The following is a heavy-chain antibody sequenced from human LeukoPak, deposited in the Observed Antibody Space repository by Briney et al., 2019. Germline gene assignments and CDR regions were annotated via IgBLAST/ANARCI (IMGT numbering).Heavy chain of an antibody. CDR1: GFTFSSYG. D-gene: IGHD1-1*01. Sequence: GGSLRLSCAASGFTFSSYGMHWVRQAPGKGLEWVAVIWYGGSNKYYADSVKGRFTISRDNSKNTLYLQMNSLRAEDTAVYYCAKGGGYNRNDLAFDYWGQGTLVTVSS. V-gene: IGHV3-30*02. J-gene: IGHJ4*02. CDR2: IWYGGSNK. CDR3: AKGGGYNRNDLAFDY.